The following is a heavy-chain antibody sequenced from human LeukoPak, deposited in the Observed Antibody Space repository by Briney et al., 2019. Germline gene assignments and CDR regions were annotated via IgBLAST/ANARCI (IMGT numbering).Heavy chain of an antibody. CDR2: IYYSGST. CDR1: GGSISSSSYY. J-gene: IGHJ4*02. CDR3: ARSLGSVGY. V-gene: IGHV4-39*01. Sequence: SETLSLTCTVSGGSISSSSYYWGWIRQPPGKGLEWIGSIYYSGSTYYNPSLKSRVTISVDTSKNQFSLKLSSVTAADTAVYYCARSLGSVGYWGQGTLVTVSS. D-gene: IGHD3-10*01.